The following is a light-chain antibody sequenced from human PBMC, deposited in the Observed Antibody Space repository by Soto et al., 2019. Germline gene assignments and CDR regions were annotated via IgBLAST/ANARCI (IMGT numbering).Light chain of an antibody. V-gene: IGKV4-1*01. Sequence: DIVMTQSPDSVAVSLGERATINCKSSQSVLYNSNNKNYLAWYQQKPGQPPKLLIYWASTRDSGVPDRFSGSGSGTDFTLTISSLQAEDVAVYYCQQYYSTPRTFGQGTKVEIK. J-gene: IGKJ1*01. CDR3: QQYYSTPRT. CDR2: WAS. CDR1: QSVLYNSNNKNY.